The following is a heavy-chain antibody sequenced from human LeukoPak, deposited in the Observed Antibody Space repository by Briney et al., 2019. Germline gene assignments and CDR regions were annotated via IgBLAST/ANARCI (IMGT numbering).Heavy chain of an antibody. CDR1: GFTLSSYA. CDR3: ARDWSGYDTYYFDY. D-gene: IGHD5-12*01. J-gene: IGHJ4*02. CDR2: ISYDGSNK. Sequence: GGSLRLSCAASGFTLSSYAIHWVRQAPGKGLEWVAVISYDGSNKYYADSVKGRFTISRDSSKNSLYLQMNSLRAEDTAVYYCARDWSGYDTYYFDYWGQGTLVTVSS. V-gene: IGHV3-30*03.